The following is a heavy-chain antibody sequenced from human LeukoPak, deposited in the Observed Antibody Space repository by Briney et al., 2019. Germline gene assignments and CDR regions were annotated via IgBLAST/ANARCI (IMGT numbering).Heavy chain of an antibody. V-gene: IGHV1-18*04. J-gene: IGHJ4*02. CDR2: ISAYNGNT. CDR3: AREVYYDFWSGYFAGYYFDY. CDR1: GYTFTGYY. D-gene: IGHD3-3*01. Sequence: PKASVKVSCKASGYTFTGYYMHWVRQAPGQGLEWMGWISAYNGNTNYAQKLQGRVTMTTDTSTSTAYMELRSLRSDDTAVYYCAREVYYDFWSGYFAGYYFDYWGQGTLVTVSS.